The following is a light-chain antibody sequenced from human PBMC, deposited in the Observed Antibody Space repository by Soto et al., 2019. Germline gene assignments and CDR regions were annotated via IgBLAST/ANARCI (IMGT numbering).Light chain of an antibody. CDR1: SSDIGAYIY. CDR3: SSYQGSNNFV. J-gene: IGLJ1*01. CDR2: EVS. Sequence: QSVLTQPPSASGSPGQSVTISCTGTSSDIGAYIYVSWYQQHPGKAPKLMISEVSRRPSGVPERFSGSKSGNTASLTVSGLQADDEAPYYCSSYQGSNNFVSGTGTKVTVL. V-gene: IGLV2-8*01.